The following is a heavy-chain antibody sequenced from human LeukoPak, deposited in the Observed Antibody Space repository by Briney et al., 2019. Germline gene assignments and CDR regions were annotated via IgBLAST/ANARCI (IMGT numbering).Heavy chain of an antibody. CDR3: ARAVYVLRYFDPPLGY. V-gene: IGHV1-2*02. D-gene: IGHD3-9*01. J-gene: IGHJ4*02. CDR1: GYTFTGYY. CDR2: INPNSGGT. Sequence: ASVKVSCKASGYTFTGYYMHWVRQAPGQGLEWMGWINPNSGGTNYAQKFQGRVTMTRDTSISTAYMELSRLRSDDTAVYYCARAVYVLRYFDPPLGYWGQGTLVTVSS.